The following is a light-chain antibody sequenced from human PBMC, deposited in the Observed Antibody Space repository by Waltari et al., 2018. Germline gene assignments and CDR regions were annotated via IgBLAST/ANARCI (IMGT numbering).Light chain of an antibody. CDR3: QQYYIVPYT. Sequence: DIQMTQSPSSLSAFVGDRVIITCRSSQAISNYVAWFQQKPGKAPKSLISAASSLQSGVPSKFSGSGSGTDFALTISSLQPEDFATYYCQQYYIVPYTFGQRTELEI. CDR1: QAISNY. J-gene: IGKJ2*01. V-gene: IGKV1-16*02. CDR2: AAS.